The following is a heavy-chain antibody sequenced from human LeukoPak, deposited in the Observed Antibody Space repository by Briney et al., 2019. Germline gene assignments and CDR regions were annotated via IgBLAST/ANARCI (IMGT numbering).Heavy chain of an antibody. CDR3: ARGPPPVQVNWFDP. CDR2: IYYSGST. V-gene: IGHV4-31*03. J-gene: IGHJ5*02. Sequence: SQTLSLTCTVSGGSISSGGYYWSWIRQHPGKGLEWIGYIYYSGSTYYNPSLKSRVTISADTSKNQFSLKLTSVTAADTAVYYCARGPPPVQVNWFDPWGQGTLVTVSS. CDR1: GGSISSGGYY.